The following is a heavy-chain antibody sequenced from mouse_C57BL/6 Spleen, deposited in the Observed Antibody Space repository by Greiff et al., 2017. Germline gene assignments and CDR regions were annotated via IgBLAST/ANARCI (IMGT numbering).Heavy chain of an antibody. CDR2: IDPSDSYT. CDR3: ARRGGSLYAMDY. J-gene: IGHJ4*01. CDR1: GYTFTSYW. V-gene: IGHV1-50*01. Sequence: QVQLQQPGAELVKPGASVKLSCKASGYTFTSYWMQWVKQRPGQGLEWIGEIDPSDSYTNYNQKFKGKATLTVDTSSSTAYMQLSSLTSEDSAVYCCARRGGSLYAMDYWGQGTSVTVSS.